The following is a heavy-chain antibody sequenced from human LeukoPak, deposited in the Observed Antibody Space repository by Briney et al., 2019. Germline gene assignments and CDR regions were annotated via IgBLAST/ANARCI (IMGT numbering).Heavy chain of an antibody. CDR1: GFTFTGYY. V-gene: IGHV1-2*02. CDR2: INPHRGGT. Sequence: ASVKVSCKASGFTFTGYYIHWVRQAPGQGLEWMGYINPHRGGTNSPQKFQGRVTMTTDTSISAAYMELSSLISDDTAMYYCVREGNELLSKNFDYWGQGTLVTVSS. J-gene: IGHJ4*02. CDR3: VREGNELLSKNFDY. D-gene: IGHD2-21*02.